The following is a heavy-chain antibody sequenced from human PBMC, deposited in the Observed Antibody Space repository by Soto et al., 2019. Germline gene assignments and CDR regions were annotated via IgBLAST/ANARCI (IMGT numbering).Heavy chain of an antibody. CDR3: ASVREYQVPFSAFDI. D-gene: IGHD2-2*01. Sequence: GESLKISCKGSGYSFTNYWIDWVRQMPGKGLEWMGIIYPGDSDTRYSPSFQGQVTISADKSISTAYLQWSSLKASDTAMYYCASVREYQVPFSAFDIWGQGTMGTVSS. J-gene: IGHJ3*02. CDR2: IYPGDSDT. CDR1: GYSFTNYW. V-gene: IGHV5-51*01.